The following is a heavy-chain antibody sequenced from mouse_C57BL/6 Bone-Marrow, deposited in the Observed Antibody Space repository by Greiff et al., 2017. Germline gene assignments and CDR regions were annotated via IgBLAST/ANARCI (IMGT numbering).Heavy chain of an antibody. D-gene: IGHD1-1*01. CDR3: AREREFITTVVATFDY. V-gene: IGHV1-81*01. CDR2: IYPRSGNT. CDR1: GYTFTSYG. J-gene: IGHJ2*01. Sequence: VQLQQSGAELARPGASVKLSCKASGYTFTSYGISWVKQRTGQGLEWIGEIYPRSGNTYYNEKFKGKATLTADKSSSTAYMELRSLTSEDSAVYFCAREREFITTVVATFDYWGQGTTLTVSS.